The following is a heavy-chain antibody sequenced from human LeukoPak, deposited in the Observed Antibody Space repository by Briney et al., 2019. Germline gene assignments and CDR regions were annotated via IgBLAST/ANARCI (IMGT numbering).Heavy chain of an antibody. Sequence: GASVKVSCKASGGTFSSYAISWVRQAPGQGLEWMGGIIPIFGTANYAQKFQGRVTITADKSTSTAYMELSSLRAEDTAVYSCAKDWEYCSGGSCRTYGGLDYWGQGTLVTVSS. CDR1: GGTFSSYA. D-gene: IGHD2-15*01. J-gene: IGHJ4*02. CDR3: AKDWEYCSGGSCRTYGGLDY. V-gene: IGHV1-69*06. CDR2: IIPIFGTA.